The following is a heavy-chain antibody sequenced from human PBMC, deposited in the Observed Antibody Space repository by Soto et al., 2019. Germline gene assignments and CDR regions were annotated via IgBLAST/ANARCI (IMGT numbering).Heavy chain of an antibody. V-gene: IGHV1-58*01. Sequence: ASVKVSCKASGFTFTSSAVQWVRQARGQRLEWIGWIVVGSGNTNYAQKFQERVTITRDMSTSTAYMELSSLRSEDTAVYYCAADGVTTGFFSPYNWFDPWGQGTLVAVSS. CDR3: AADGVTTGFFSPYNWFDP. CDR2: IVVGSGNT. D-gene: IGHD4-17*01. CDR1: GFTFTSSA. J-gene: IGHJ5*02.